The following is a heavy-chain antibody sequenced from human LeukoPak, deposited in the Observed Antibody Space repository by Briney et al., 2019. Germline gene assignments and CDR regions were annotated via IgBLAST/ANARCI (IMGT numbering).Heavy chain of an antibody. CDR2: ISPSGADT. Sequence: GGSLRLSCAASGFTFTNYAMNWVRQAPGKGLEWVSTISPSGADTYYADSVKGRFTISRDNSKNTLYLQMNSLRAEDTAVYYCAKGGGTGDSSGYYFDYWGQGTLVTISS. D-gene: IGHD3-22*01. CDR1: GFTFTNYA. J-gene: IGHJ4*02. CDR3: AKGGGTGDSSGYYFDY. V-gene: IGHV3-23*01.